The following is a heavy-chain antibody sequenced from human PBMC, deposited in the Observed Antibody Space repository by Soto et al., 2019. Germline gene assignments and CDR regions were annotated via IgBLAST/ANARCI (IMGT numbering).Heavy chain of an antibody. CDR1: GFTFSTYP. J-gene: IGHJ5*02. CDR3: AKWRNYYDSSGYYP. D-gene: IGHD3-22*01. V-gene: IGHV3-30-3*02. Sequence: GGSLRLSCAASGFTFSTYPMHWVRQAPVKGLEWVAVISSDGNNKYYADSVKGRFTISRDNPKNTLYLQMNSLRAEDTAVYYCAKWRNYYDSSGYYPWGQGTQVTVSS. CDR2: ISSDGNNK.